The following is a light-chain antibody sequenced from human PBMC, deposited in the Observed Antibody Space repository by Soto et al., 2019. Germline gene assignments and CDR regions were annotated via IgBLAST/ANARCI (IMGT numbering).Light chain of an antibody. CDR1: QSITNN. CDR3: QQYNNWPQT. CDR2: DAS. J-gene: IGKJ1*01. V-gene: IGKV3-15*01. Sequence: EMVMTQSPATLSVSPGERATLSCRASQSITNNYLAWYQQKPGQAPRLLIYDASTRATGIPARFSGSGSGTDFTLTISGLQSEDFAVYYCQQYNNWPQTFGQGTKVDI.